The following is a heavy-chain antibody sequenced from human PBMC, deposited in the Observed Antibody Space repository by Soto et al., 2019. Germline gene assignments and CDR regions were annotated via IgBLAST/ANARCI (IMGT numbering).Heavy chain of an antibody. CDR3: ARDGDNWNEVDY. V-gene: IGHV3-7*01. CDR2: IKEDGSKK. Sequence: EVQLVESGGGLVQPGGSLRLSCAASGFTFRTYWMNWVRQAPGKGLEWVANIKEDGSKKNFVDSVKGRFTISRDNAKNLLYLQMNSLSTEDTGVYYCARDGDNWNEVDYWGQGTLVTVPS. D-gene: IGHD1-20*01. CDR1: GFTFRTYW. J-gene: IGHJ4*02.